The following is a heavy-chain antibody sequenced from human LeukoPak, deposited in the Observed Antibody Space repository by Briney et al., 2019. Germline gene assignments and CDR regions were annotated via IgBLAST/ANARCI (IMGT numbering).Heavy chain of an antibody. Sequence: PGGSLRLSCGASGFTFSTYSMTWVRQAPGKELEWVSAISATGGSPYYADSVKGRFTISRDNSKNTLYLQMNSLRAEDTAVYYCAKGKVSAFLNWFDPWGQGTLVTVSS. J-gene: IGHJ5*02. CDR1: GFTFSTYS. D-gene: IGHD3-3*01. CDR2: ISATGGSP. CDR3: AKGKVSAFLNWFDP. V-gene: IGHV3-23*01.